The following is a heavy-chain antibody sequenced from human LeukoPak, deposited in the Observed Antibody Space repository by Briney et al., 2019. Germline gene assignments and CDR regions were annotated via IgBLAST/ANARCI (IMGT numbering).Heavy chain of an antibody. Sequence: SETLSLTCTVSGGSISSYYWSWIRQPPGKGLEWIGYIYYSGSTNYNPSLKSRVTISVDTSKNQFSLKLSSVTAADTAVYYCARDHCTNGVCYIKYWGQGTLVTVSS. V-gene: IGHV4-59*01. J-gene: IGHJ4*02. D-gene: IGHD2-8*01. CDR2: IYYSGST. CDR1: GGSISSYY. CDR3: ARDHCTNGVCYIKY.